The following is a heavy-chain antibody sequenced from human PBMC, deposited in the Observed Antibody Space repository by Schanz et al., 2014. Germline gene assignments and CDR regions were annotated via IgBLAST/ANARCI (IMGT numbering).Heavy chain of an antibody. V-gene: IGHV3-23*01. J-gene: IGHJ3*02. CDR3: AKGRFGELSAFDI. CDR1: GFTFSTHA. D-gene: IGHD3-10*01. CDR2: ISGDHRNT. Sequence: EMQLLESGGGLIQPGGSLRLSCAASGFTFSTHAMSWVRQAPGKGLEWVSSISGDHRNTFYADSVKGRFTISRDNFKGALYLQMSSLRAEDTAVYYCAKGRFGELSAFDIWGQGTMVTVSS.